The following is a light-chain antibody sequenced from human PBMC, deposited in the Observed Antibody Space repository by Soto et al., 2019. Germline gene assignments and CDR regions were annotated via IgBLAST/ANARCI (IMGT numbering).Light chain of an antibody. CDR2: DTS. Sequence: DIVLTQSPATLSLSPGERATLYCGASQRVSGGFLAWYQQKPGLATRLIFYDTSFRATGIPDRISGRGSRTDITPTSSRLDPDVFAVYYCQQYGSSRTFGQGTKVDIK. CDR1: QRVSGGF. V-gene: IGKV3D-20*01. J-gene: IGKJ1*01. CDR3: QQYGSSRT.